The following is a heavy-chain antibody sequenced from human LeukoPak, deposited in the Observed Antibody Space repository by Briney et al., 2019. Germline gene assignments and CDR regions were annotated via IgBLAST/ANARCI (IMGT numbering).Heavy chain of an antibody. CDR2: ISYDGSNK. CDR3: ARENQLFPRHDAFDI. Sequence: PGGSLRLSCAASGFTFSSYDMHWVRQAPGKGLEWVAVISYDGSNKYYADSVKGRFTISRDNSKNTLYLQMNSLRAEDTAVYYCARENQLFPRHDAFDIWSQGSMVTVSS. CDR1: GFTFSSYD. V-gene: IGHV3-30*04. J-gene: IGHJ3*02. D-gene: IGHD3-10*01.